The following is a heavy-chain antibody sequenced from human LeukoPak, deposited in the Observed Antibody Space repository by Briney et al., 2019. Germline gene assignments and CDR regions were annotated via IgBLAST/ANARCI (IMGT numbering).Heavy chain of an antibody. V-gene: IGHV4-31*03. J-gene: IGHJ4*02. Sequence: ASETLSLTCTVSGGSISSGGYYWSWIRQHPGKGLEWIGYIYYSGSTYYNPSLKSRVTISVDTSKNQFSLKLTSVTAADTAVYYCARHRGDGYNRPIDYWGQGTLVTVSS. D-gene: IGHD5-24*01. CDR3: ARHRGDGYNRPIDY. CDR2: IYYSGST. CDR1: GGSISSGGYY.